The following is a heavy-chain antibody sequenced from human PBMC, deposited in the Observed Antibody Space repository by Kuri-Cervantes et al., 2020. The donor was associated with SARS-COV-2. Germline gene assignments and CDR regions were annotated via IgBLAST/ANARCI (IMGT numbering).Heavy chain of an antibody. Sequence: SETLSLTCAVYGGSFSGYYWSWIRQPPGKGLEWIGEINHSGSTNYNPSLKSRVTISVDTSKNQFSLKLSSVTAADTAVYYCARVGVATGGFWFDPWGQGTLVTVSS. CDR2: INHSGST. J-gene: IGHJ5*02. CDR1: GGSFSGYY. D-gene: IGHD5-12*01. CDR3: ARVGVATGGFWFDP. V-gene: IGHV4-34*01.